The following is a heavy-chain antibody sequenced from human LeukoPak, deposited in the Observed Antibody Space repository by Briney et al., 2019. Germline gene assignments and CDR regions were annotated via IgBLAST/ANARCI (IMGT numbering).Heavy chain of an antibody. J-gene: IGHJ5*02. CDR1: GFIFSNYW. D-gene: IGHD5-24*01. V-gene: IGHV3-74*01. CDR2: IKYDGSHT. Sequence: GGSLRLSCAASGFIFSNYWMLWVRQAPGKGLVWVPRIKYDGSHTDYADSVKGRFTISRDNAKNTLFLQMNSLRAEDTAVYYCATARRQGYNFVDSWGQGTLVTVSS. CDR3: ATARRQGYNFVDS.